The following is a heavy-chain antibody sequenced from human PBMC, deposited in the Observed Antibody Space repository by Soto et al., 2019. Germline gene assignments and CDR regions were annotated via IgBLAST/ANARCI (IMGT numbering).Heavy chain of an antibody. V-gene: IGHV3-66*01. D-gene: IGHD2-8*01. CDR3: ARDYCTNGVCPYYFDY. J-gene: IGHJ4*02. CDR2: IYSGGST. Sequence: GGSLRLACGAGGFSGSRYYMSWVRQAPGKGLEWVSVIYSGGSTYYADSVKGRFTISRDNSKNTLYLQMNSLRAEDTAVYYCARDYCTNGVCPYYFDYWGQGTLVTVSS. CDR1: GFSGSRYY.